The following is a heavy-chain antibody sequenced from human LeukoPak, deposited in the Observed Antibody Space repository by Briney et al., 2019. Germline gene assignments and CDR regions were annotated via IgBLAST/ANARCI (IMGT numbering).Heavy chain of an antibody. CDR1: GGSFSGYY. CDR2: INHSGST. Sequence: SETLSLTCAVYGGSFSGYYWSWIRQPPGKGLEWIGEINHSGSTNYNPSLKSRVTISVDTSKNQLSLKLSSVTAADTAVYYCARSIFGVVMNYFDYWGQGTLVTVSS. J-gene: IGHJ4*02. CDR3: ARSIFGVVMNYFDY. V-gene: IGHV4-34*01. D-gene: IGHD3-3*01.